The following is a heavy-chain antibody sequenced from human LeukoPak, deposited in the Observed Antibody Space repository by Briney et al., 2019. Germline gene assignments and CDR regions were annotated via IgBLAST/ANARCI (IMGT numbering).Heavy chain of an antibody. CDR3: ARRVAAFGGVTDY. Sequence: ASVKVSCKASGYTFTGYYLHWVRQAPGQGLEWMGWISAYNGNTNYAQKLQDRVTMTTDTSTSTAYMELRSLRSDDTAVYYCARRVAAFGGVTDYWGQGTLVTVSS. D-gene: IGHD3-16*01. CDR1: GYTFTGYY. J-gene: IGHJ4*02. V-gene: IGHV1-18*04. CDR2: ISAYNGNT.